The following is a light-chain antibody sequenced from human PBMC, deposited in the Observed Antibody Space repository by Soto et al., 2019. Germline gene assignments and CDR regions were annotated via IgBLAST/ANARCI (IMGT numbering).Light chain of an antibody. CDR2: EVT. CDR3: CSYAASSTYV. J-gene: IGLJ1*01. V-gene: IGLV2-23*02. CDR1: SSDVGSYDL. Sequence: QSVLTQPASVSGSPGQAITLSCTGTSSDVGSYDLVSWYQQHPGKAPKLMIYEVTKRPSGVSNRFSGSKSGNTASLTISGLQAEDEADYYCCSYAASSTYVFGTGPKVT.